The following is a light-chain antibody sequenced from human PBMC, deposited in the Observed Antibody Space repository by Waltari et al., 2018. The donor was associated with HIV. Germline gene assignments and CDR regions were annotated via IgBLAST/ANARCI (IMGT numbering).Light chain of an antibody. V-gene: IGKV1-9*01. Sequence: DIQLTQSPSFLSASVGDRVTITCRASQGISRYLAWYQQKPGKAPKLLIYAASTLQSGVPARFSGSGSGTDFTLTISSLESEDFAVYYCQQRRNWPKTFGQGTKVEIK. CDR1: QGISRY. CDR3: QQRRNWPKT. CDR2: AAS. J-gene: IGKJ1*01.